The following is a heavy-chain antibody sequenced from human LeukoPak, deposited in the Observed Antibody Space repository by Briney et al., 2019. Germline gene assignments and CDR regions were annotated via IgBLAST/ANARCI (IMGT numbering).Heavy chain of an antibody. V-gene: IGHV3-21*01. J-gene: IGHJ4*02. CDR2: ISSSSSYI. CDR3: ASIAVAGTPWDY. Sequence: PGGSLRLSCAASGFTFSSYSMNCVRQAPGKGLEWVSSISSSSSYIYYADSVKGRFTISRDNAKNSLYLQMNSLRAEDTAVYYCASIAVAGTPWDYWGQGTLVTVSS. D-gene: IGHD6-19*01. CDR1: GFTFSSYS.